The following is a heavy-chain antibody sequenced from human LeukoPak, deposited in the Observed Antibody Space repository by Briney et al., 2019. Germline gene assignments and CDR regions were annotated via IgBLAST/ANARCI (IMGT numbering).Heavy chain of an antibody. CDR1: GGSINNNSYY. CDR2: IYYTGST. Sequence: SETLSLTCTVSGGSINNNSYYWGWIRQPPGKGLEWIGSIYYTGSTYYNPSLKSRVTISVDTSKNQFSLKLSSVTAADTAVYHCARARGYSGYDSGLFDYWGQGTLVTVSS. CDR3: ARARGYSGYDSGLFDY. J-gene: IGHJ4*02. D-gene: IGHD5-12*01. V-gene: IGHV4-39*01.